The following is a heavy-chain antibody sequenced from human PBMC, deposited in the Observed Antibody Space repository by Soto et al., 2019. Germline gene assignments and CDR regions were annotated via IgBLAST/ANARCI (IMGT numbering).Heavy chain of an antibody. D-gene: IGHD1-26*01. Sequence: PSETLSLTCTVSGGSISSNYYYWGWIRQPPGKGLEWIGSIYYSGSTYYNPSLKSRVTISVDTSKNQFSLKLSSVTAADTAVYYCARPSGSYLYYFDYWGQGTLVT. CDR3: ARPSGSYLYYFDY. CDR1: GGSISSNYYY. V-gene: IGHV4-39*01. CDR2: IYYSGST. J-gene: IGHJ4*02.